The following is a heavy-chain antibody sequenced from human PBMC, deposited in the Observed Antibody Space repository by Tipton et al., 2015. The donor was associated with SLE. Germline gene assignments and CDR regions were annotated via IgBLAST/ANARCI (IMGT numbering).Heavy chain of an antibody. CDR2: INHSGST. CDR3: ARDCSSGWLEAVDI. Sequence: TLSLTCAVYGGSFSGYYWSWIRQPPGKGLEWIGEINHSGSTNYNPTLKSRVTISVDAFKNQFSLRLSSVTAADTAVYYCARDCSSGWLEAVDIWGQGTMVTVSS. CDR1: GGSFSGYY. J-gene: IGHJ3*02. D-gene: IGHD6-19*01. V-gene: IGHV4-34*01.